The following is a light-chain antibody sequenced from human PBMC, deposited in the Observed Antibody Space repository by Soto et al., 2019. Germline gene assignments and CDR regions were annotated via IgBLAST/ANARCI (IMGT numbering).Light chain of an antibody. CDR1: QSVSSSY. CDR3: QQYGSSPWT. Sequence: EIVLTQSPGTLSLSPGERATLSCRASQSVSSSYLAWYQQKPGQAPRLLIYAASSRATGIPDRFSGGGSGTHFTLTISRLEPEDFAVYYCQQYGSSPWTFGHGTKVEI. V-gene: IGKV3-20*01. CDR2: AAS. J-gene: IGKJ1*01.